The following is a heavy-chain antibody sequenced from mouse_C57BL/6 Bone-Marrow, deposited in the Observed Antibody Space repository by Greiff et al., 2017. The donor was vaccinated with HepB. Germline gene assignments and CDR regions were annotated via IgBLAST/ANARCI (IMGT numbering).Heavy chain of an antibody. CDR2: INPNNGST. J-gene: IGHJ4*01. CDR3: ARTLPMDD. V-gene: IGHV1-26*01. CDR1: GYTFTDYY. Sequence: EVQLQQSGPELVKPGASVKISCKASGYTFTDYYMNWVKQSHGKSLEWIGDINPNNGSTRYNQKFKSKATLTVDKSSSTAYMQLSSLTSEDSAVYYCARTLPMDDWGKGTSVPVSS.